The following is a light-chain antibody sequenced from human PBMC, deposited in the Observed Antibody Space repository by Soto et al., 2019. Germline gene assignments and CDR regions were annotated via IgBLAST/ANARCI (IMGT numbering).Light chain of an antibody. CDR2: EGS. Sequence: QSALTQPASVSGCPGQSITISCSGTSSDVGSYNLVSWYQQHPGKAPKLMIYEGSKRPSGVSNRFSGSKSGNTASLTISGLQAEDEADYYCCSYAGRWVFGGGTQLTVL. CDR3: CSYAGRWV. V-gene: IGLV2-23*01. J-gene: IGLJ3*02. CDR1: SSDVGSYNL.